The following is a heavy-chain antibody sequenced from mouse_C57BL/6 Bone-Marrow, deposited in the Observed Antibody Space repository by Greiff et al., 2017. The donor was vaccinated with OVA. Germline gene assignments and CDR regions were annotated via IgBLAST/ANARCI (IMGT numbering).Heavy chain of an antibody. CDR3: ARPAAFITTVVNYAMDY. J-gene: IGHJ4*01. CDR2: ISGGGGNT. D-gene: IGHD1-1*01. V-gene: IGHV5-9*01. Sequence: EVKLMESGGGLVKPGGSLKLSCAASGFTFSSYTMSWVRQTPEKRLEWVATISGGGGNTYYPDSVKGRFNISRDNAKNTLYLQMSSLRSEDTALYYCARPAAFITTVVNYAMDYWGQGTSVTVSS. CDR1: GFTFSSYT.